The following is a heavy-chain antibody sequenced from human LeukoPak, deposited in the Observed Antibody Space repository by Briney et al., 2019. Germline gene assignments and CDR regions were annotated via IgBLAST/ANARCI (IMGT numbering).Heavy chain of an antibody. CDR1: GFTFSSYA. Sequence: GGSLRLFCAASGFTFSSYAMHWVRQAPGKGLEYVSAISSNGGSTYYANSVKGRFTISRDNSKNTLYLQMGSLRAEDMAVYYCARGGYYYDSSGYYTWGQGTLVTVSS. CDR2: ISSNGGST. CDR3: ARGGYYYDSSGYYT. D-gene: IGHD3-22*01. J-gene: IGHJ5*02. V-gene: IGHV3-64*01.